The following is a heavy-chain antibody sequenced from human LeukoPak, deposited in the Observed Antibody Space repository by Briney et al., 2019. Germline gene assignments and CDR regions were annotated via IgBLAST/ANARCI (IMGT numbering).Heavy chain of an antibody. J-gene: IGHJ6*03. CDR3: ARADNYDIFLMDV. D-gene: IGHD3-9*01. Sequence: GGSLRLSCAASGFTFINYDMHWVRQPTGKGLEWASGIGTAGDTYYPGSVKGRFTISRENAKNALYLQMNSLRAGDTAVYYCARADNYDIFLMDVWGKGTTVTVSS. V-gene: IGHV3-13*01. CDR2: IGTAGDT. CDR1: GFTFINYD.